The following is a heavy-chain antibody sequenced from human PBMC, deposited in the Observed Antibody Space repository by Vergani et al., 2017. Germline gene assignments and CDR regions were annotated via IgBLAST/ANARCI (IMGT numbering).Heavy chain of an antibody. V-gene: IGHV1-69*14. Sequence: QVQLVQSGAEVKKPGSSVKVSCKASGGTFSSYAISWVRQAPGQGLEWMGRILPIFGTANYAQKFQGRVTITADKSTSTAYMELSSLRSEDTAVYYCARCVLGYCSSTSCYANYYYYMDVWGKGTTVTVSS. CDR2: ILPIFGTA. J-gene: IGHJ6*03. CDR1: GGTFSSYA. D-gene: IGHD2-2*01. CDR3: ARCVLGYCSSTSCYANYYYYMDV.